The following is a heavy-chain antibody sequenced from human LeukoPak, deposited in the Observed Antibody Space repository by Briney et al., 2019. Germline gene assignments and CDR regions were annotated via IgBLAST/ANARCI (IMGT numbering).Heavy chain of an antibody. CDR2: IYTSGST. CDR3: ARVYYYDAFDI. CDR1: GGSISSYY. V-gene: IGHV4-4*07. J-gene: IGHJ3*02. Sequence: SETQSLTCTVSGGSISSYYWSWIRQPAGKGLEWIGRIYTSGSTNYNPSLKSRVTMSVDTSKHQFSLKLSSVTAADTAVYYGARVYYYDAFDIWGQGTIVTVSS. D-gene: IGHD3-22*01.